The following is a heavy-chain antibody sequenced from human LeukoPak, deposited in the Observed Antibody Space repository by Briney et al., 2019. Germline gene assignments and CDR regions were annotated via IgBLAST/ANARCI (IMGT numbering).Heavy chain of an antibody. CDR2: LDLGGNT. CDR1: GFTVTTHY. Sequence: GGSLRLSCAASGFTVTTHYMSWVRQAPGNGLEWVSTLDLGGNTYYTDSVKGRFTISRDSSKNTLDLHMQSLRDEDTAVYYCAVYIVGVPHWGQGALVTVSS. D-gene: IGHD3-22*01. V-gene: IGHV3-53*01. J-gene: IGHJ4*02. CDR3: AVYIVGVPH.